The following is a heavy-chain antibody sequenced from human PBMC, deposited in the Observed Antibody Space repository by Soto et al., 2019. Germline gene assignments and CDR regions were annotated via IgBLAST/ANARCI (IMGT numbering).Heavy chain of an antibody. Sequence: SVKVSCKASGGTFSSYAISWVRQAPGQGLEWMGGIIPIFGTANYAQKFQGRVTITADKSTSTAYMELSSLRSEDTAVYYCARLIVSAVGPFFDYWGQGTLVTVSS. CDR2: IIPIFGTA. CDR1: GGTFSSYA. CDR3: ARLIVSAVGPFFDY. D-gene: IGHD1-26*01. V-gene: IGHV1-69*06. J-gene: IGHJ4*02.